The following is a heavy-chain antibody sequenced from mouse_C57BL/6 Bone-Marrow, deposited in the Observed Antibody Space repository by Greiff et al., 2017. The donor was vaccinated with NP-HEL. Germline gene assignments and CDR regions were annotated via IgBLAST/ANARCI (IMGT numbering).Heavy chain of an antibody. CDR2: INPYNGGT. Sequence: VQLQQSGPVLVKPGASVKMSCKASGYTFTDYYMNWVKQSHGKSLEWIGVINPYNGGTSYNQKFKGKATLTVDKSSSTAYMELNSLTSEDSAVYYCARGGYGSLFAYWGQGTLVTVSA. CDR3: ARGGYGSLFAY. CDR1: GYTFTDYY. V-gene: IGHV1-19*01. J-gene: IGHJ3*01. D-gene: IGHD1-1*01.